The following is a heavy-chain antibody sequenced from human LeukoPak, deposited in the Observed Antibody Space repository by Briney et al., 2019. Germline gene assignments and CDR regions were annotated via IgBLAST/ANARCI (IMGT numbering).Heavy chain of an antibody. Sequence: PGGSLRLSCAASGFTFSSYWMTWVRHAPGKGLEWVANIKQDGSERNYVDSVKGRFTISRDNAKNSLYLQMNTLRDEDTAVYYCATGAGCGYWGQGTLVTVSS. CDR2: IKQDGSER. J-gene: IGHJ4*02. CDR3: ATGAGCGY. CDR1: GFTFSSYW. V-gene: IGHV3-7*03. D-gene: IGHD6-19*01.